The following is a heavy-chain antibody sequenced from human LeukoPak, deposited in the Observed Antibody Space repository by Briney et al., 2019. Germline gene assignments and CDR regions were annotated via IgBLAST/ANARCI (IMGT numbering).Heavy chain of an antibody. J-gene: IGHJ6*03. Sequence: SETLSLTCTVSGGSISSSDYYWGWIRQPPGKGLEWIGNIYYTGSTYYNPSLKSRVTISVDTSKNQFSLKVSSLTATDTALYYCARQPMVVGYYYYYMDVWGNGTTVTVSS. V-gene: IGHV4-39*01. D-gene: IGHD4/OR15-4a*01. CDR1: GGSISSSDYY. CDR3: ARQPMVVGYYYYYMDV. CDR2: IYYTGST.